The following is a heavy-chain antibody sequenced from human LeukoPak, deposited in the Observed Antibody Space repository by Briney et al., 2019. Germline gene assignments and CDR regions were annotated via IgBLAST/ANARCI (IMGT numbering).Heavy chain of an antibody. V-gene: IGHV3-15*01. CDR1: GFTFSNAW. D-gene: IGHD6-13*01. CDR3: AKDLIWYSSS. J-gene: IGHJ4*02. Sequence: GGSLRLSCAASGFTFSNAWMSWVRQAPGKGLEWVGRIKSKTDGGTTDYAAPVKGRFTISRDNSKNTLYLQMNSLRAEDTAVYYCAKDLIWYSSSWGQGTLVTVSS. CDR2: IKSKTDGGTT.